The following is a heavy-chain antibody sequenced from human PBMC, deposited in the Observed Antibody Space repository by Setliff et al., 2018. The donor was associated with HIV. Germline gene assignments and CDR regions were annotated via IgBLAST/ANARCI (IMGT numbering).Heavy chain of an antibody. CDR2: LRTGTGDT. CDR1: GYTFTYYS. Sequence: ASVKVSCKASGYTFTYYSMHWVRLAPGQMLEWMGWLRTGTGDTSYSEKFQGRLTITRDTSANTAYMELSNLRSEDTAIYYCLRRATAAEVFDYWGQGTLVTVSS. V-gene: IGHV1-3*04. CDR3: LRRATAAEVFDY. J-gene: IGHJ4*02. D-gene: IGHD6-13*01.